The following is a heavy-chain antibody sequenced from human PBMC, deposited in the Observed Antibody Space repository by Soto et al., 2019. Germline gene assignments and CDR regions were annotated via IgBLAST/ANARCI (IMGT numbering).Heavy chain of an antibody. J-gene: IGHJ4*02. CDR3: ARDHKITGTDPNFDD. D-gene: IGHD1-20*01. CDR2: ISSSGSTI. V-gene: IGHV3-11*01. Sequence: GGSLRLSCAASGFTFSDYYMSWIRQAPGKGLEWVSYISSSGSTIYYADSVKGRFTISRDNAKNSLYLQMNSLRAEDTAVYYCARDHKITGTDPNFDDWGQGTRVTVSS. CDR1: GFTFSDYY.